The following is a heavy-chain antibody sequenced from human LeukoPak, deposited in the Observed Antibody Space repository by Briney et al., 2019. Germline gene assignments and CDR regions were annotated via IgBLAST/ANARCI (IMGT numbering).Heavy chain of an antibody. CDR1: GGSISSGDYY. CDR3: ASAPIVVVPAATYYYGMDV. J-gene: IGHJ6*02. CDR2: IYYSGST. D-gene: IGHD2-2*01. Sequence: SQTLSLTCTVSGGSISSGDYYWSWIRQPPGKRLEWIGYIYYSGSTYYNPSLKSRVTISVDTSKNQFSLKLSSVTAADTAVYYCASAPIVVVPAATYYYGMDVWGQGTTVTVSS. V-gene: IGHV4-30-4*01.